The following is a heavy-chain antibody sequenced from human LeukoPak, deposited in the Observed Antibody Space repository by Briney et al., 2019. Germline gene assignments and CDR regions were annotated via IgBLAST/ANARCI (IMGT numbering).Heavy chain of an antibody. CDR1: GFSFSSYG. CDR2: ISYDGKNI. J-gene: IGHJ4*02. Sequence: PGGSLRLSCAASGFSFSSYGFHWVRQAPGKGLEWVSAISYDGKNIHYEDSVKGRFTISRDNSRNTVYLQMNSLRVEDTAVYYCAKTYSRESGYDFFFHYWGQGTRVTVSS. CDR3: AKTYSRESGYDFFFHY. V-gene: IGHV3-33*06. D-gene: IGHD5-12*01.